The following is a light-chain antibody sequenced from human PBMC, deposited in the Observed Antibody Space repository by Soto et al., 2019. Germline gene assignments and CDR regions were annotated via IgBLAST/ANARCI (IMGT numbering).Light chain of an antibody. Sequence: SVGDRVPITCRASQSISSWLAWYQQKPGKAPKLLIYDASTLISGVPSRFSGSGSGTEFTLTISSLQPDDFATYYCQHYNSYSEAFGQGTKVDIK. V-gene: IGKV1-5*01. CDR3: QHYNSYSEA. CDR1: QSISSW. CDR2: DAS. J-gene: IGKJ1*01.